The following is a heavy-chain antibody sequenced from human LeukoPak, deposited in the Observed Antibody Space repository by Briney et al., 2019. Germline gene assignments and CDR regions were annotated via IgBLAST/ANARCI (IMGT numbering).Heavy chain of an antibody. CDR1: GFTFSSYS. Sequence: AGGSLRLSCAASGFTFSSYSFNWVRQAPGKGLEWVSVISGSGGSTNYADSVNGRFTISRDNSKNMLHLQMSSLRAEDTAVYYCATLSDAIAAAGTRNYWGQGTLVTVSS. J-gene: IGHJ4*02. D-gene: IGHD6-13*01. V-gene: IGHV3-23*01. CDR2: ISGSGGST. CDR3: ATLSDAIAAAGTRNY.